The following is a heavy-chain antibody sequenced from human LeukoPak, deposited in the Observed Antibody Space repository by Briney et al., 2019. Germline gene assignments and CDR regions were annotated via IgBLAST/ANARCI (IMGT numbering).Heavy chain of an antibody. Sequence: ASVKVSCKASGYTFTSYGISWVRQAPGQGLEWMGWISAYNGNTNYAQKLQGRVTMTTDTSTSTAYMELRSLRSDDTAVYYCARVRYYYGSGSFPTTIRFYYGKDVWGQGTTVTVSS. D-gene: IGHD3-10*01. CDR3: ARVRYYYGSGSFPTTIRFYYGKDV. J-gene: IGHJ6*02. V-gene: IGHV1-18*01. CDR1: GYTFTSYG. CDR2: ISAYNGNT.